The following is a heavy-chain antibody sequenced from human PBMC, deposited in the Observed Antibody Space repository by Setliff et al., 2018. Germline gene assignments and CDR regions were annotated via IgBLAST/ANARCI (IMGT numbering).Heavy chain of an antibody. D-gene: IGHD3-10*01. V-gene: IGHV4-59*11. J-gene: IGHJ4*02. Sequence: PSETLSLTCTVSPGSISRHYWSWFRQTPGTGLEWVGYRHNNGERASNPSLGSRVTISVDTSKNQFSLLLTSVTAADTAIYYCAGRPQHAPMGPCDYWGQGTMVTVSS. CDR3: AGRPQHAPMGPCDY. CDR1: PGSISRHY. CDR2: RHNNGER.